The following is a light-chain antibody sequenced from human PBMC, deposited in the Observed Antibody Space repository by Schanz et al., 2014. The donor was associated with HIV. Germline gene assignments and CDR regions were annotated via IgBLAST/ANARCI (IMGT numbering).Light chain of an antibody. CDR3: AAWDDSLSGWV. V-gene: IGLV2-8*01. Sequence: QSALTQPPSASGSPGQSVTISCTGTSSDVGGYNYVSWYQQHPGKAPKIMIYEVSKRPSGVPDRFSGSKSGNTASLTVSGLQAEDEADYYCAAWDDSLSGWVFGGGTKLTVL. CDR1: SSDVGGYNY. J-gene: IGLJ3*02. CDR2: EVS.